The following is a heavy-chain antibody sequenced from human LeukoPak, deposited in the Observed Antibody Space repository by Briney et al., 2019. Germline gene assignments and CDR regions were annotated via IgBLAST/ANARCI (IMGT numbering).Heavy chain of an antibody. CDR1: GGTFSSYT. D-gene: IGHD2-2*01. V-gene: IGHV1-69*08. CDR2: IIPILGTA. J-gene: IGHJ3*02. CDR3: ASQDPGYCSSTSCYDAFDI. Sequence: SVKVSCKASGGTFSSYTISWVRQAPGQGLEWMGRIIPILGTANYAQKFQGRVTITADKSTSIAYMELSSLRSEDTAVYYCASQDPGYCSSTSCYDAFDIWGQGTMVTVSS.